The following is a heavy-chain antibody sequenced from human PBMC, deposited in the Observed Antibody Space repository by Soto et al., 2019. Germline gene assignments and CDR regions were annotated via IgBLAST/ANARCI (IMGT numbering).Heavy chain of an antibody. D-gene: IGHD2-15*01. CDR2: IIPIFGTA. Sequence: ASVKVSCKASGGTFSSYAISWVRQAPGQGLEWMGGIIPIFGTANYAQKFQGRVTITADESTSTAYMELSSLRSEDTAVYYCARDGISPAIGRTQYYYYGVDVWGQGTTVTVSS. CDR3: ARDGISPAIGRTQYYYYGVDV. CDR1: GGTFSSYA. J-gene: IGHJ6*02. V-gene: IGHV1-69*13.